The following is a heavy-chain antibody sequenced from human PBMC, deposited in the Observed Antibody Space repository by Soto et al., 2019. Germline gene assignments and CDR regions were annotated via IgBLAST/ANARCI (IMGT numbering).Heavy chain of an antibody. J-gene: IGHJ4*02. D-gene: IGHD3-22*01. Sequence: QVQLVQSGAEVKKPGSSVKVSCKASGGTFSSYAISWVRQAPGQGLEWMGGIIPIFGTANYAQKFQGRVTITADKSTSTAYMELSSLISEDTAVYYCARGYYYDSSGSLLLLDYWGQGTLVTVSS. CDR1: GGTFSSYA. V-gene: IGHV1-69*06. CDR2: IIPIFGTA. CDR3: ARGYYYDSSGSLLLLDY.